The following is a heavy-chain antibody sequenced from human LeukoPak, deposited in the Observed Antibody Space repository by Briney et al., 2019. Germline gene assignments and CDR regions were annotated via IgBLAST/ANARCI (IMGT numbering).Heavy chain of an antibody. Sequence: SETLSLTCTVSGGSISSYYWSWIRQPAGKGLEWIGRIHTSGSTFYIPSLKRRVTMSLDMSKNQFSLKVTSVTAADTAVYYCARGLQQYYFDAWGQGTLVTVSS. J-gene: IGHJ4*02. CDR3: ARGLQQYYFDA. D-gene: IGHD5-18*01. V-gene: IGHV4-4*07. CDR1: GGSISSYY. CDR2: IHTSGST.